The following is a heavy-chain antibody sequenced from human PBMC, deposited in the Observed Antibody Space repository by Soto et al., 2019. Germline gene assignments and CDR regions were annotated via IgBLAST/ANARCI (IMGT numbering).Heavy chain of an antibody. J-gene: IGHJ4*02. CDR1: GFTFSSYA. CDR2: ISGSGGST. V-gene: IGHV3-23*01. D-gene: IGHD6-13*01. CDR3: AKVRVRQQLVLPHYFDY. Sequence: GSLRLSCAASGFTFSSYAMSWVRQAPGKGLEWVSAISGSGGSTYYADSVKGRFTISRDNSKNTLYLQMNSLRAEDTAVYYCAKVRVRQQLVLPHYFDYWGQGTLVTVSS.